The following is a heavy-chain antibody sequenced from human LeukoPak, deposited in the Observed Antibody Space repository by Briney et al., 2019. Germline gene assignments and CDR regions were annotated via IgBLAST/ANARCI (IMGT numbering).Heavy chain of an antibody. CDR3: ARDGSSWLGENWFDP. CDR1: GYTFTSYG. J-gene: IGHJ5*02. CDR2: ISAYNGNT. Sequence: GASVKVSCKASGYTFTSYGISWVRQAPGQGLEWMGWISAYNGNTNYAQKLQGRVTMTRNTSISTAYMELSSLRSEDTAVYYCARDGSSWLGENWFDPWGQGTLVTVSS. V-gene: IGHV1-18*01. D-gene: IGHD6-13*01.